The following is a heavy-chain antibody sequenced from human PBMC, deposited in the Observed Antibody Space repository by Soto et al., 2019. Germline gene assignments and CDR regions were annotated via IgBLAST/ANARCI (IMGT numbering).Heavy chain of an antibody. J-gene: IGHJ4*02. CDR1: GDSMTTVGYY. V-gene: IGHV4-31*03. Sequence: QVQLQESGPGLVKPSQTLSRTCTVSGDSMTTVGYYWTWIRQHPGQGLEWIGFISYRGSTYYSSSLKGRVAISADTSTNQFSLRLNSVTAADTAVYCFTRGDYCGQGTLVTVAS. CDR3: TRGDY. CDR2: ISYRGST.